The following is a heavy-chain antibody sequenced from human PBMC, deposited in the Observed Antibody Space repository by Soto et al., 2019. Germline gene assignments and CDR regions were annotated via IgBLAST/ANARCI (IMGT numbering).Heavy chain of an antibody. V-gene: IGHV1-18*01. CDR2: ITTYNGNT. J-gene: IGHJ6*02. CDR3: TRGLTGYGMAG. Sequence: QVQLVQSGVEVREPGASVKVSCKAVRYIFTNYGVSWVRQAPGQGLEWMGGITTYNGNTENAQKFQGRVTRTTDACTRTAYMELWRLRSDDTAIYYCTRGLTGYGMAGWGQGTTVTVSS. CDR1: RYIFTNYG.